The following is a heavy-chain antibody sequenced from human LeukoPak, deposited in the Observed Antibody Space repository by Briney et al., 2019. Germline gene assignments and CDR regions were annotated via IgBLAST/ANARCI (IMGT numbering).Heavy chain of an antibody. CDR1: GGSISSYY. CDR3: ARRGYCSSTSCYEYWFDP. V-gene: IGHV4-59*08. D-gene: IGHD2-2*01. J-gene: IGHJ5*02. CDR2: IYYSGST. Sequence: PSETLSLTCTVSGGSISSYYWSWIRQPPGKGLEWIGYIYYSGSTNYNPSPKSRVTISVDTSKNQFSLKLSSVTATDTAVYYCARRGYCSSTSCYEYWFDPWGQGTLVTVSS.